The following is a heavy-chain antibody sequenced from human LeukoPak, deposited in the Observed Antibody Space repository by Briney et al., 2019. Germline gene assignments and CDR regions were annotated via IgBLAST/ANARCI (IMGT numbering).Heavy chain of an antibody. V-gene: IGHV3-30*03. CDR3: ARVSKPGWYDYYYMDV. J-gene: IGHJ6*03. D-gene: IGHD2/OR15-2a*01. CDR1: GFTFNTYG. Sequence: PGGSLRLSCAASGFTFNTYGMKWVRQAPGKGLEWMAVVLSDGSDQYYADSVQGRFTISRENSKNTLYLQMDNLRVEDTAVYYCARVSKPGWYDYYYMDVWGKGTTVTISS. CDR2: VLSDGSDQ.